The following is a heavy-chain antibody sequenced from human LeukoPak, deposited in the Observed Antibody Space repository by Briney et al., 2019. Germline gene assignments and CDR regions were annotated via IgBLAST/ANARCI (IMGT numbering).Heavy chain of an antibody. D-gene: IGHD3-22*01. CDR3: AKGHDSSGYYWDWFDP. V-gene: IGHV3-7*03. J-gene: IGHJ5*02. CDR1: GFTFSKSW. Sequence: GGSLRLSCVVSGFTFSKSWMSWIRQAPGKGLEWVAEMNSDGSVKSYVDSVKGRFTISRDNSKNTLYLQVNSLRAEDTAVYYCAKGHDSSGYYWDWFDPWGQGTLVTVSS. CDR2: MNSDGSVK.